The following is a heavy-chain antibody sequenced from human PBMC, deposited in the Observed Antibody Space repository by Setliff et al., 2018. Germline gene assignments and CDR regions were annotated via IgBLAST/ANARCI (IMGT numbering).Heavy chain of an antibody. CDR3: ARVSYSSFLNWFDP. D-gene: IGHD6-6*01. V-gene: IGHV1-69*06. CDR1: GGTFSSYA. J-gene: IGHJ5*02. CDR2: VIPIFGTA. Sequence: ASVKVSCKSSGGTFSSYAISWVRQAPGQGLEWMGRVIPIFGTANYAQKFQGRVTITADKSKSTAYMELSSLRSDDTAVYYCARVSYSSFLNWFDPWGQGTLVTVSS.